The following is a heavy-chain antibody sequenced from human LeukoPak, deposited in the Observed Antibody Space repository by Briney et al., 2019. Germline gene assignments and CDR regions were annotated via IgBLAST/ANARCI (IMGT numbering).Heavy chain of an antibody. J-gene: IGHJ4*02. CDR2: IIPIFGTA. CDR1: GGTFSSYA. V-gene: IGHV1-69*13. CDR3: ARGGRDGYKLEFDN. D-gene: IGHD5-24*01. Sequence: SVKVSCKASGGTFSSYAISWVRQAPGQGLEWMGGIIPIFGTANYAQKFQGRVTITADESTSTAYMELSSLRSEDTAVYYCARGGRDGYKLEFDNWGQGTLVTVSS.